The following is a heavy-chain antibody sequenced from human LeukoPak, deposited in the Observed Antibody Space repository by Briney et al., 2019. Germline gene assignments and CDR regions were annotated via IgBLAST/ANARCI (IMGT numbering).Heavy chain of an antibody. CDR3: ARERSGYDYAFDI. CDR2: IYHSGST. D-gene: IGHD5-12*01. Sequence: SSETLSLTCSVSGYSISSGYYWGWIRQPPGKGLEWIGSIYHSGSTYYNPSLKSRVTISVDTSKNQFSLKLSSVTAADTAVYYCARERSGYDYAFDIWGQGTMVTVSS. V-gene: IGHV4-38-2*02. CDR1: GYSISSGYY. J-gene: IGHJ3*02.